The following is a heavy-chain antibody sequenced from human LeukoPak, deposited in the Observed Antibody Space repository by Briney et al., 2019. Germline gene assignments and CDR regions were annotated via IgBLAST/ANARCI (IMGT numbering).Heavy chain of an antibody. CDR1: GYSFTSYW. CDR3: ARINAGGFDY. Sequence: GSLKISLKGSGYSFTSYWIDWVRQMPGKGLEWMGIIYPGDSDTRYSPSFQAELTISAEKSTRSAYLQWSSLKASDRAMYYCARINAGGFDYGGEGTLVTV. CDR2: IYPGDSDT. J-gene: IGHJ4*02. D-gene: IGHD3-10*01. V-gene: IGHV5-51*01.